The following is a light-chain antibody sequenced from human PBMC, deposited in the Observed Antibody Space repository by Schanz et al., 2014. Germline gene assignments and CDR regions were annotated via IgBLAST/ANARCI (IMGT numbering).Light chain of an antibody. CDR3: QQYHTSRT. J-gene: IGKJ1*01. V-gene: IGKV3D-15*01. CDR2: GAS. Sequence: EIVLTQSPATLSLSPGERATLSCRASQSVSSYLAWYQQKPGQAPRLLIHGASSRATGIPDRFSGSGSGTDFTLTISGLQSEDFAIYYCQQYHTSRTFGQGTKVEIK. CDR1: QSVSSY.